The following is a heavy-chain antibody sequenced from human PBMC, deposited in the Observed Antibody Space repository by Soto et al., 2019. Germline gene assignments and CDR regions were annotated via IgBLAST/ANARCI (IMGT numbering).Heavy chain of an antibody. V-gene: IGHV4-31*03. CDR1: GGSISRGGYY. CDR2: IYYSGST. D-gene: IGHD2-2*01. Sequence: QVQLQESGPGLVKPSQTLSLTCTVSGGSISRGGYYWSWIRQHPGKGLEWIGYIYYSGSTYYNPSLKSRVTISVDTSKNQFSLKLSSVTAADTAVYYCARVLVVPAAIFWFDPWGQGTLVTVSS. CDR3: ARVLVVPAAIFWFDP. J-gene: IGHJ5*02.